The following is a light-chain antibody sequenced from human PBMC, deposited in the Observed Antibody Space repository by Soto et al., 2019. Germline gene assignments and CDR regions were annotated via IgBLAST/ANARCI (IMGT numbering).Light chain of an antibody. CDR2: AAS. Sequence: DIQMTQSPSSLSASIGDRVSITCRSSQSITKYLNWYQHKPGKAPKLLIYAASNLQSGVPSRFTGSGSGTDFTLTISSLQPEDFATYYCQQSYSNPLTFGPGTKVDIK. J-gene: IGKJ3*01. CDR3: QQSYSNPLT. CDR1: QSITKY. V-gene: IGKV1-39*01.